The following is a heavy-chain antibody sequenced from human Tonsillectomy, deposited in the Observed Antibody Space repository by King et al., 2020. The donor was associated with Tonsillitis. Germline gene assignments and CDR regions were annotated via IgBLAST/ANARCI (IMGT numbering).Heavy chain of an antibody. CDR2: IYSGGST. V-gene: IGHV3-66*01. Sequence: VQLVESGGGLVQPGGSLRLSCAASGFTVSSNYMSWVRQAPGKGLEWVSVIYSGGSTYYADSVNGRFTISRDNSKNTLYLQMNSLRAEDTAVYYCATGDSSSWYPEFDYWGQGTLVTVSS. CDR3: ATGDSSSWYPEFDY. D-gene: IGHD6-13*01. CDR1: GFTVSSNY. J-gene: IGHJ4*02.